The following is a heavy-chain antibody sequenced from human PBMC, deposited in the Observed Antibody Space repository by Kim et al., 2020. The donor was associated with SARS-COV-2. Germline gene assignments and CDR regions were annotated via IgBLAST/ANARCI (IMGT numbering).Heavy chain of an antibody. CDR1: GGSISRYY. CDR3: ARGATVVTRGWFDP. J-gene: IGHJ5*02. D-gene: IGHD4-17*01. V-gene: IGHV4-59*01. CDR2: IYYSGST. Sequence: SETLSLTCTVSGGSISRYYWSWIRQPPGKGLEWIGYIYYSGSTNYNPSLKSRVTISVDASKNHFSLKLNSVTAADTAVYYCARGATVVTRGWFDPWGQGTLVTVSS.